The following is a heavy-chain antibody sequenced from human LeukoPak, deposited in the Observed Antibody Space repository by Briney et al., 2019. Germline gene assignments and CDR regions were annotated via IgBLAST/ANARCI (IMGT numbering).Heavy chain of an antibody. CDR1: GFTFSSYA. CDR3: AKQLGYCSDGSCYFES. CDR2: ISGSGGST. J-gene: IGHJ4*02. D-gene: IGHD2-15*01. V-gene: IGHV3-23*01. Sequence: GGSLRLSCAASGFTFSSYAMSWVRQAPGKGLEWVSAISGSGGSTYYADSVKGRFTISRDNSKNTLYLQMHSLRAEDTAVYYCAKQLGYCSDGSCYFESWGQGTLVTVSS.